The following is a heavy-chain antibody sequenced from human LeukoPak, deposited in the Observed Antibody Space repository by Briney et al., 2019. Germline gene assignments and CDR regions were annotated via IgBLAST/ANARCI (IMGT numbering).Heavy chain of an antibody. V-gene: IGHV1-69-2*01. Sequence: VKISCKVSGYNFTDYYIHWVPQAPGKGLEWMGLVDPEDGETVYTEKFQGRVTITADTSTDTAYMELSSLRSEDTAVYYCAITIFGSYLGQGTLVTVSS. CDR1: GYNFTDYY. CDR3: AITIFGSY. D-gene: IGHD3-3*01. CDR2: VDPEDGET. J-gene: IGHJ4*02.